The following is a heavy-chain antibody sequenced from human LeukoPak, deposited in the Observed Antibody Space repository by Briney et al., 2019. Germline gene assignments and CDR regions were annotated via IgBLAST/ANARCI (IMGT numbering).Heavy chain of an antibody. V-gene: IGHV1-69*05. CDR2: VIPIFGTA. J-gene: IGHJ5*02. CDR1: GGTFSSYA. CDR3: AGGLTRRYCSSTSCYISRGWFDP. Sequence: SVKVSCKASGGTFSSYAISWVRQGPGQGLEWMGGVIPIFGTANYAQKFQGGVTITTGESTSTAYMELSSLRSEDTAVYYWAGGLTRRYCSSTSCYISRGWFDPWGQGTLVTVSS. D-gene: IGHD2-2*02.